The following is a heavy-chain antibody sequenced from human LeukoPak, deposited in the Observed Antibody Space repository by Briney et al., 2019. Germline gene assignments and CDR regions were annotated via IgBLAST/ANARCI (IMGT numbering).Heavy chain of an antibody. V-gene: IGHV1-18*01. CDR1: GYTFTSYG. Sequence: ASVKVSCKASGYTFTSYGISWVRQAPGQGLEWMGWISAYNGNTNYAQKLQGRVTMTTDTSTSTAYMELRSLRSDDTAVYYCARDRFGSAPRNWFDPWGQGTLVTVSS. J-gene: IGHJ5*02. CDR3: ARDRFGSAPRNWFDP. D-gene: IGHD3-10*01. CDR2: ISAYNGNT.